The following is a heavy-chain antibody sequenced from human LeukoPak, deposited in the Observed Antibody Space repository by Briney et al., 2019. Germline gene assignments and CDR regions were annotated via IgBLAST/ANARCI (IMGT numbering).Heavy chain of an antibody. CDR2: IYHSGST. Sequence: SGTLSLTCAVSGGSISSSNWWSWVRQPPGKRLEYIWEIYHSGSTNYNPSLKSRVTTSVDKSKNQFSLKLSSVTAADTAVYYCARLYSSSCPDYWGQGTLVTVSS. D-gene: IGHD6-13*01. V-gene: IGHV4-4*02. J-gene: IGHJ4*02. CDR3: ARLYSSSCPDY. CDR1: GGSISSSNW.